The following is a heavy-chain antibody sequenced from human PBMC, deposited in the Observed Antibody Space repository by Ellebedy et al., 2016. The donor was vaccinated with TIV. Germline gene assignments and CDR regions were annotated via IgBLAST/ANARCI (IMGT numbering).Heavy chain of an antibody. CDR3: ARCSIWSGLDY. D-gene: IGHD3-3*01. Sequence: MPLETLSLTCAVYGGSFSGYYWSWIRQPPGKGLEWIGEINHSGSTNYNPSLKSRVTISVDTSKNQFSLKLSSVTAADTAVYYCARCSIWSGLDYWGQGTLVTVSS. CDR1: GGSFSGYY. V-gene: IGHV4-34*01. J-gene: IGHJ4*02. CDR2: INHSGST.